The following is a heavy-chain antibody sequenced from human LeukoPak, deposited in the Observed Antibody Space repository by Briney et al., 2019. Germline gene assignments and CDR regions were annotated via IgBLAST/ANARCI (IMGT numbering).Heavy chain of an antibody. CDR3: ARNSGSYKMSPVY. CDR1: GFTFSSYG. D-gene: IGHD3-10*01. V-gene: IGHV3-48*01. CDR2: ISSGSNIM. J-gene: IGHJ4*02. Sequence: GGSLRLSCAASGFTFSSYGMNWVRQAPGKGLEWVSYISSGSNIMNYADSVKGRFTTSRDNAKNSLYLQMNSLRAEDTAVYYCARNSGSYKMSPVYWGQGTLVTVSS.